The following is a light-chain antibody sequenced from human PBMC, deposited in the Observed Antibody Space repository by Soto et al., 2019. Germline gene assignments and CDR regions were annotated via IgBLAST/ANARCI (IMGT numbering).Light chain of an antibody. CDR1: SSDVGGYNY. V-gene: IGLV2-14*01. CDR3: SSYTSSVYV. Sequence: QSALTQPASVSGSPGQSITISFTGTSSDVGGYNYVSWYQQHPGKAPKLMIYEVSNRPSGVSNRFSGSKSGNTASLTISGLQAEDEADYYCSSYTSSVYVFGTGTKVTVL. CDR2: EVS. J-gene: IGLJ1*01.